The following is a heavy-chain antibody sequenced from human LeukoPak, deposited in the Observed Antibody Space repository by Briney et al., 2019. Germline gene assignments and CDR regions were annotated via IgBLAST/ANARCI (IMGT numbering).Heavy chain of an antibody. V-gene: IGHV3-64*01. CDR2: ISSNGGST. J-gene: IGHJ4*02. CDR1: GFTFSSYA. Sequence: GGSLRLSCAASGFTFSSYAMHWVRQAPGKGLEYVSAISSNGGSTYYANSVKGRFTISRDNSKNTLYLQMGSLRAEDMAVHYCARGRIAARPHFDYWGQGTLVTVSS. D-gene: IGHD6-6*01. CDR3: ARGRIAARPHFDY.